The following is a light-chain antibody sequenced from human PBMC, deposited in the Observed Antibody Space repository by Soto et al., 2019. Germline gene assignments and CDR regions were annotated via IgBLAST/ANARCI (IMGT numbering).Light chain of an antibody. V-gene: IGKV3-20*01. Sequence: EIVLTPSPGTLSLSPGEGATLSCRASQSIGSSYLAWYQQKPGQAPRLLIYGASTRATGIPDRFSGGGSGTDFTLTINRVEPEDFAVYYCQQYHISPLTFGGGTKVDIK. CDR1: QSIGSSY. J-gene: IGKJ4*01. CDR2: GAS. CDR3: QQYHISPLT.